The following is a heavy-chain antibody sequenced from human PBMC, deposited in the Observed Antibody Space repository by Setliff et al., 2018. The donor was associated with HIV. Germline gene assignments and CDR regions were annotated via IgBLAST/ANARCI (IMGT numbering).Heavy chain of an antibody. V-gene: IGHV4-4*08. CDR3: ARGAPGLTYYDIRFDP. J-gene: IGHJ5*02. CDR1: GGSISSYY. D-gene: IGHD3-9*01. CDR2: IYTSGST. Sequence: PSETLSLTCTVSGGSISSYYWSWIRQPPGKGLEWIGYIYTSGSTNYNPSLKSRVTISVDTSKNQSSLKLSSVTAADTAVYYCARGAPGLTYYDIRFDPWGQGTLVTVSS.